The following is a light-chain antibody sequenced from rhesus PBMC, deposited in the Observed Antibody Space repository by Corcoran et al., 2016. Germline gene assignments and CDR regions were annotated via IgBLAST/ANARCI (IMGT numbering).Light chain of an antibody. J-gene: IGKJ2*01. V-gene: IGKV1-22*01. CDR2: KAS. CDR1: QSISSW. Sequence: DIQMTQSPSSLSASVGDTVTITCRASQSISSWLDWYQQKPGKAPKLLIYKASSLQSGGPSRFSGSGSGTDFTLTISSLQPEDFATYHCLQYSSSPYMFGQGTKVEIK. CDR3: LQYSSSPYM.